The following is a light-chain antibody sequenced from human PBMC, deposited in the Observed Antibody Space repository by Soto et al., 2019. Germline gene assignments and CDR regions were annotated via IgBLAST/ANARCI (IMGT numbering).Light chain of an antibody. CDR3: QQFSSYPLT. V-gene: IGKV3-11*01. CDR1: QSFRGL. Sequence: EVVLTQSPVTLSLSPGERATLSCRASQSFRGLLAWYQQKPGQAPRLLIYDAYNRATGIPPRFSGSGSGTDFTLTISSLEPEDSAVYYCQQFSSYPLTFGGGTKVDIK. CDR2: DAY. J-gene: IGKJ4*01.